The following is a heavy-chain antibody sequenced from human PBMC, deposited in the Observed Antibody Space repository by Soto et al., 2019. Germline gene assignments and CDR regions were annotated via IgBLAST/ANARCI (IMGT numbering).Heavy chain of an antibody. J-gene: IGHJ6*02. D-gene: IGHD6-19*01. V-gene: IGHV3-15*07. CDR2: IKSKTDGGTT. Sequence: PGGSLRLSCAASGFTFSNAWMNWVRQAPGKGLEWVGRIKSKTDGGTTDYAAPVKGRFTISRDDSKNTLYLQMNSLKTEDTAVYYCTTDRIKKARGWPMDYYYYGMDVWGQGTTVTVPS. CDR3: TTDRIKKARGWPMDYYYYGMDV. CDR1: GFTFSNAW.